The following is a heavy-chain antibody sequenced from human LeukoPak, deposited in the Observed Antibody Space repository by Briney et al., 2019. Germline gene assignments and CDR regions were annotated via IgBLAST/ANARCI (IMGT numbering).Heavy chain of an antibody. CDR3: AKGGKWDVTPFDY. CDR2: ISGGGGST. V-gene: IGHV3-23*01. CDR1: GFTFSSSA. D-gene: IGHD1-26*01. Sequence: GGSLRLSCAASGFTFSSSAMSWVRQAPGKGLEWDSTISGGGGSTYYADSVKGRFTISRDNSKNTLYLQVNSLRAEDTAVYYCAKGGKWDVTPFDYWGQGTLVTVSS. J-gene: IGHJ4*02.